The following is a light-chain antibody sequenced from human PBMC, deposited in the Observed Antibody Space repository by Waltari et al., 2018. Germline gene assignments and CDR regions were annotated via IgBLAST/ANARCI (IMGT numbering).Light chain of an antibody. V-gene: IGLV2-11*01. CDR3: CSFAGSYTYV. CDR1: SRDVGGYAY. CDR2: DVN. Sequence: QSALTQPRSVSGSPGQSVTIPCAVTSRDVGGYAYVSWFQQHPGTVPKLLIYDVNERPSDVPDRFSGSKSANTASLTISGLQTEDEADYYCCSFAGSYTYVFGSGTRVTVL. J-gene: IGLJ1*01.